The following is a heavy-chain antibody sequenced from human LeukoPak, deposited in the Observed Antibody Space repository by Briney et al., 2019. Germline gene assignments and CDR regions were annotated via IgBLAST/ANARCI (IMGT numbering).Heavy chain of an antibody. Sequence: PGGSLRLSCAASGFTFSTYVVNWVRQAPGKGLEWVSTVSGSGGTTYYADSVKGRFTISRDNSKNTLYLQMSSPRAEDTAVYYCAKDRGRYYDSSGYYWGYYFDSWGQGILVTVS. J-gene: IGHJ4*02. D-gene: IGHD3-22*01. CDR1: GFTFSTYV. CDR2: VSGSGGTT. V-gene: IGHV3-23*01. CDR3: AKDRGRYYDSSGYYWGYYFDS.